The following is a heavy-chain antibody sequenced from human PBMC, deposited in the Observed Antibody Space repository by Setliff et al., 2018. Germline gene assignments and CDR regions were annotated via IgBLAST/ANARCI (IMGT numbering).Heavy chain of an antibody. CDR2: IIPVFRTA. D-gene: IGHD3-22*01. Sequence: EASVKVSCKASGGTFRTDGFSWVRQAPGQGLEWMGRIIPVFRTANYAQKFRGRVTITADEVARTAYMELSTLRSEDTAVYYCARDTRDKYDSSGYYLSLDSWGQGSLVTVS. CDR1: GGTFRTDG. V-gene: IGHV1-69*13. J-gene: IGHJ4*02. CDR3: ARDTRDKYDSSGYYLSLDS.